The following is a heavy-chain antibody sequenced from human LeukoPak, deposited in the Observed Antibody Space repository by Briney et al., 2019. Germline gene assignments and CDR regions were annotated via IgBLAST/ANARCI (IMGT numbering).Heavy chain of an antibody. V-gene: IGHV4-30-4*01. CDR1: GGSISSGDYY. D-gene: IGHD2-2*02. CDR3: ARYSLGYCSSTSCYTNFDY. Sequence: SETLSLTCTVSGGSISSGDYYWSWIRQPPGKGLERIRYIYYSGSTYYNPSRKSRVTISVDTSKNQFYLKLSSVTAADTAVYYCARYSLGYCSSTSCYTNFDYWGQGTLVTASS. J-gene: IGHJ4*02. CDR2: IYYSGST.